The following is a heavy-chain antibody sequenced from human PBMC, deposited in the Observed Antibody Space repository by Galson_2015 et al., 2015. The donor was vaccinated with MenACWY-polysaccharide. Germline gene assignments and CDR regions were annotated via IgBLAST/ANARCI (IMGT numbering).Heavy chain of an antibody. J-gene: IGHJ4*02. D-gene: IGHD6-13*01. V-gene: IGHV3-74*01. Sequence: SLRLSCAASGFTFSSYWMHWVRQVPGKGLVWVSRISSDGSSTSYADSVKGRFTISRDNAKNTLHLQMNSLRVENTAVYYCARVQGGYGNDWHPPYSSDYWGQGTLVTVSS. CDR2: ISSDGSST. CDR3: ARVQGGYGNDWHPPYSSDY. CDR1: GFTFSSYW.